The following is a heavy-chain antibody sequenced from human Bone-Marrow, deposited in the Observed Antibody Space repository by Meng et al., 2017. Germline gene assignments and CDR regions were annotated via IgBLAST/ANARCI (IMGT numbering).Heavy chain of an antibody. CDR3: ARDPPAGIVGATS. CDR2: MSYDGNDK. V-gene: IGHV3-30*04. CDR1: GFTFSTYE. D-gene: IGHD1-26*01. J-gene: IGHJ4*02. Sequence: GESLKISCAASGFTFSTYEMNRVRQAPGKGLEWLAVMSYDGNDKYYADSVKGRFTISRDNAKNSLYLRMNSLRAEDTAVYYCARDPPAGIVGATSWGQGTLVTVSS.